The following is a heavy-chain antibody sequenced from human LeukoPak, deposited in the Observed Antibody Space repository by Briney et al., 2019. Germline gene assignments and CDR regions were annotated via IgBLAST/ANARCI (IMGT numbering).Heavy chain of an antibody. D-gene: IGHD5-18*01. CDR1: GYTLTELS. J-gene: IGHJ4*02. CDR2: FDPEDGET. V-gene: IGHV1-24*01. CDR3: ATVYRRGYSYGRDY. Sequence: EASVKVSCKVSGYTLTELSMHWVRQAPGKGLEWMGGFDPEDGETIYAQKFQGRVTMTEDTSTDTAYMELSSLRSEDTAVYYCATVYRRGYSYGRDYWGQGTLVTVSS.